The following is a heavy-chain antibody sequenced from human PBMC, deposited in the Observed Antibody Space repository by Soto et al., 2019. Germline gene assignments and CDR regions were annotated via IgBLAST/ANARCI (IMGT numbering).Heavy chain of an antibody. V-gene: IGHV1-69*06. J-gene: IGHJ5*02. Sequence: PVKVSSKASGGTFSSYAISWVRQAPGQGLEWMGGIIPTFGTATYAQKFQGRVTITPSKSTSTAYMKLSSLRSEDTAGYYLRGDHSSTGAPTSAHNWFDPWGQGTLVTVSS. CDR2: IIPTFGTA. D-gene: IGHD3-10*01. CDR1: GGTFSSYA. CDR3: RGDHSSTGAPTSAHNWFDP.